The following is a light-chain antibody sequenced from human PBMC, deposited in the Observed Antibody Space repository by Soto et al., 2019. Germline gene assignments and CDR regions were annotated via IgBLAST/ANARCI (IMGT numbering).Light chain of an antibody. CDR2: DDS. CDR1: NIGSNS. CDR3: QGWDGSGDHVV. Sequence: SYELTQPPSVSVAPGQTARITCGENNIGSNSVHWYQQKTGQAPVLVVHDDSDRPSGSPERFSGSNSGNTATLTIIRVEAGDEADFFCQGWDGSGDHVVFVGGTKLTVL. J-gene: IGLJ2*01. V-gene: IGLV3-21*02.